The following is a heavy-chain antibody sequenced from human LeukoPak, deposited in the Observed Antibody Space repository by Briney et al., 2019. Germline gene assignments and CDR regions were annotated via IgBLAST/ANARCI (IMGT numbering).Heavy chain of an antibody. Sequence: SETLSLTCTVSGGSISSYYWSWIRQPAGKGLEGIGRIDTSGNTNYNPSLKSRVTMSVDPSKNQFSLKLSSVTAADTAVYYCARDQYYYDSSGSLFDYWGQGTLVTVSS. V-gene: IGHV4-4*07. CDR3: ARDQYYYDSSGSLFDY. CDR1: GGSISSYY. CDR2: IDTSGNT. D-gene: IGHD3-22*01. J-gene: IGHJ4*02.